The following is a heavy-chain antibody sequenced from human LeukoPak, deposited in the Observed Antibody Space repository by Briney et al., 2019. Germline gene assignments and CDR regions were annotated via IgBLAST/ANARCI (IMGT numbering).Heavy chain of an antibody. V-gene: IGHV3-23*01. CDR3: ARAPGYRGFLDY. D-gene: IGHD5-18*01. Sequence: GGSLRLSCAASGFTFNNYAVSWVRQAPGKGLEWVSAISGSDAGTYYADSVKGRFTISRDNAKNSLYLQMNSLRAEDTAVYYCARAPGYRGFLDYWGQGNLVTVSS. CDR2: ISGSDAGT. J-gene: IGHJ4*02. CDR1: GFTFNNYA.